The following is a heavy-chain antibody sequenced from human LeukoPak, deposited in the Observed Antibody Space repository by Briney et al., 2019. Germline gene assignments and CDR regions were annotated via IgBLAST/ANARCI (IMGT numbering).Heavy chain of an antibody. Sequence: ASVKVSCKASGYTFTSYDINWVRQATGQGLEWMGWMNPNSGNTGYAQKFQGRVTITRNTSISTAYMELSSLRSEDTAVYYCARIPEVAAAGTIDYWGQGTLVIVSS. V-gene: IGHV1-8*03. J-gene: IGHJ4*02. CDR1: GYTFTSYD. CDR2: MNPNSGNT. CDR3: ARIPEVAAAGTIDY. D-gene: IGHD6-13*01.